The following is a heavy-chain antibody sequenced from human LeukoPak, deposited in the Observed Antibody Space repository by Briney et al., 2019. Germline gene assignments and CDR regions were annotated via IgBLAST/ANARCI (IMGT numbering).Heavy chain of an antibody. D-gene: IGHD6-19*01. CDR1: GFTFSSYG. CDR2: ISYDGSNK. V-gene: IGHV3-30*03. CDR3: ARDRGSGWSWAMYLNYGMDV. J-gene: IGHJ6*02. Sequence: PGGSLRLSCAASGFTFSSYGMHWVRQAPGKGLEWVAVISYDGSNKYYADSVKGRFTISRDNSKNTLYLQMNSLRAEDTAVYYCARDRGSGWSWAMYLNYGMDVWGQGTTVTVSS.